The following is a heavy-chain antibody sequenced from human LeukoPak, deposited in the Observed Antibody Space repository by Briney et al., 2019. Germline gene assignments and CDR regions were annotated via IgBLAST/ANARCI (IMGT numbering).Heavy chain of an antibody. CDR2: IYPGDSDT. D-gene: IGHD3-10*01. CDR3: ARLDSDYYFDY. CDR1: GYRFTTYW. Sequence: GESLKISCKGSGYRFTTYWIGWVRQMPGKGLEWMGIIYPGDSDTRYSPSFQGQVTISADKSISTAYLQWISLKASDTAMYYCARLDSDYYFDYWGQGTLVTVSS. J-gene: IGHJ4*02. V-gene: IGHV5-51*01.